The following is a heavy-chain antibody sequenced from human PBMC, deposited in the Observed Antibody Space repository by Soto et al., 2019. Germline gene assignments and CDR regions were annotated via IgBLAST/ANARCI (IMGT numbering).Heavy chain of an antibody. Sequence: GGSLRLFCAASGFTFSSYAMSWVRQAPGKGLEWVSAISGSGGSTYYADSVKGRFTISRDNSKNTLYLQMNSLRAEDTAVYYCAKLDQSATVGYFDYWGQGTLVTVSS. CDR3: AKLDQSATVGYFDY. CDR1: GFTFSSYA. V-gene: IGHV3-23*01. J-gene: IGHJ4*02. CDR2: ISGSGGST. D-gene: IGHD4-17*01.